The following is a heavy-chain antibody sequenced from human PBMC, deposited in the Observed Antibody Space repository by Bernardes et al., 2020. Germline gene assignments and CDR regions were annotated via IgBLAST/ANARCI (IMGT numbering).Heavy chain of an antibody. Sequence: GGSLRLSCAASGFTFSSYAMNWVRQAPGKGLEWVSAISGSGGSTYYADSARGRFTISRDNSKNTLYLQMNSQRAEDTAVYYCAKREYYDFWSGPIDYAYYYYYGMDVWGQGTTVTVSS. CDR2: ISGSGGST. J-gene: IGHJ6*02. CDR3: AKREYYDFWSGPIDYAYYYYYGMDV. V-gene: IGHV3-23*01. CDR1: GFTFSSYA. D-gene: IGHD3-3*01.